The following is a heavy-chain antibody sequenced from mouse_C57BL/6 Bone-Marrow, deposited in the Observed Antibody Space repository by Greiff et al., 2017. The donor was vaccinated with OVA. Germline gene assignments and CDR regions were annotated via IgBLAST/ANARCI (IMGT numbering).Heavy chain of an antibody. CDR1: GFNIKDDY. CDR2: IDPENGDT. Sequence: EVQLQQSGAELVRPGASVKLSCTASGFNIKDDYMHWVKQRPEQGLEWIGWIDPENGDTEYASKFQGKATITADTSSNTAYLQLSSLTSEDTTVYYCTTPTVVADYYAMDYWGQGTSVTVSS. V-gene: IGHV14-4*01. CDR3: TTPTVVADYYAMDY. D-gene: IGHD1-1*01. J-gene: IGHJ4*01.